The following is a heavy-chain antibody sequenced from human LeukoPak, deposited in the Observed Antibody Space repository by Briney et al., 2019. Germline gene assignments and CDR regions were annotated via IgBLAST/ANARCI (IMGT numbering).Heavy chain of an antibody. V-gene: IGHV3-21*01. CDR1: GFIFNSYG. Sequence: GGSLRLSCAASGFIFNSYGMNWVRQAPGKGLEWVSSVSSSSTYIYYADSVKGRFTISRDNAQNSLDLEMNSLRVEDTVVYYCAKDLGGGNYEISGPFESWGQGILVTVSS. CDR3: AKDLGGGNYEISGPFES. CDR2: VSSSSTYI. D-gene: IGHD3-22*01. J-gene: IGHJ4*02.